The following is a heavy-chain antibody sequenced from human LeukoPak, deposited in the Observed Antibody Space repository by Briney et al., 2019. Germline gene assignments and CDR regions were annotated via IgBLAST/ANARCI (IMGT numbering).Heavy chain of an antibody. J-gene: IGHJ5*02. CDR1: GFTFDDYA. D-gene: IGHD1-7*01. Sequence: PGGSLRLSCAASGFTFDDYAMHWVRQGPGKGLEWVSGISWNSGSVGYADSVRGRFTISRDNVKNSLYLQMNSLRDEDTALYYCAKDISPSWKYGAGPNWFDPWGQGTLVTVSS. CDR3: AKDISPSWKYGAGPNWFDP. V-gene: IGHV3-9*01. CDR2: ISWNSGSV.